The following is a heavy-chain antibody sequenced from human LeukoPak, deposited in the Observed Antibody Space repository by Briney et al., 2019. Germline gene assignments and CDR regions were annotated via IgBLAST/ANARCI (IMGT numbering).Heavy chain of an antibody. CDR3: AQQLLENYYCYGMEV. CDR1: GGTFSSYA. J-gene: IGHJ6*02. Sequence: GSSVKVSCKASGGTFSSYAISWVRQAPGQGLEWMGGIIPIFGTANYAQKFQGRVTITADESTSTAYMELSSLRSEDTAVYYCAQQLLENYYCYGMEVWGQGTTVTVSS. D-gene: IGHD6-13*01. V-gene: IGHV1-69*01. CDR2: IIPIFGTA.